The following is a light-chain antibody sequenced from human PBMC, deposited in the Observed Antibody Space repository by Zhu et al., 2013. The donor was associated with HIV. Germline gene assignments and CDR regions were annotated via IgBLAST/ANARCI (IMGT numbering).Light chain of an antibody. V-gene: IGLV1-51*01. CDR3: GTWDSSLSVV. CDR1: SLRTYF. J-gene: IGLJ2*01. CDR2: DNN. Sequence: SELTQDPAVSVALGQTVRITCQGDSLRTYFASWYQQLPGTAPKLLIYDNNKRPSGIPDRFSGSKSGTSATLGITGLQTGDEADYYCGTWDSSLSVVFGGGTKLTVL.